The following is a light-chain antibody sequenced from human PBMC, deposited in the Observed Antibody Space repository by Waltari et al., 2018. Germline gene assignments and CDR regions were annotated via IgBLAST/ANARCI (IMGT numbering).Light chain of an antibody. CDR3: QNHERLPAV. V-gene: IGKV3-20*01. CDR2: GAS. CDR1: QTVRTTY. J-gene: IGKJ1*01. Sequence: EIVLTQSPGTLSLSPGERATLSCRASQTVRTTYLPWYQQKPGQAPTLHIYGASSRATGRPARFSGSGSGTDFSLTVSSREPEDFAVYYCQNHERLPAVFGRGTKGEIK.